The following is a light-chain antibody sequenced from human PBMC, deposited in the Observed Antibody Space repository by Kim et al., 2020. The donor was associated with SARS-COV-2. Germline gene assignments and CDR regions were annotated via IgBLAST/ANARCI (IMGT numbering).Light chain of an antibody. CDR2: DDS. CDR3: QVWDSSSDQPSWV. CDR1: NIGSES. V-gene: IGLV3-21*03. J-gene: IGLJ3*02. Sequence: GRAAGGTGGGNNIGSESVRWYQGEPGEGPVLVIYDDSDRRSGMRERFSGSNSGNTATLSISRVEAGDEAGYYGQVWDSSSDQPSWVFGGGAQLTVL.